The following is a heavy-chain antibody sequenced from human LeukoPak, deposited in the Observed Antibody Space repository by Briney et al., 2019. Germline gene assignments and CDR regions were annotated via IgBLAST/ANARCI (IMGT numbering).Heavy chain of an antibody. CDR2: IAGRSDKT. J-gene: IGHJ4*02. D-gene: IGHD6-19*01. Sequence: GGSLRLSCAASGFNFNKYDMTWARQAPGKGLERVSTIAGRSDKTYYTDSVKGRFVTSRDNSKDTLYLQMNSLRAEDTALYYCAKGGWLDDLGQGALVTVSS. CDR1: GFNFNKYD. CDR3: AKGGWLDD. V-gene: IGHV3-23*01.